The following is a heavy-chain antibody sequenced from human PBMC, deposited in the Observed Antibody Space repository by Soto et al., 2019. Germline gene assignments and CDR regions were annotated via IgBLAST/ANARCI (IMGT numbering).Heavy chain of an antibody. CDR1: GGSISSSSYY. Sequence: SETLSLTCTVSGGSISSSSYYWGWIRQPPGKGLEWIGSIYYSGSTYYNPSLKSRVTISVDTSKNQFSLKLSLVTAADTAVYYCASVGTYDYGNYEGPYYFDYWGQGTLVTVSS. CDR3: ASVGTYDYGNYEGPYYFDY. D-gene: IGHD4-17*01. V-gene: IGHV4-39*01. J-gene: IGHJ4*02. CDR2: IYYSGST.